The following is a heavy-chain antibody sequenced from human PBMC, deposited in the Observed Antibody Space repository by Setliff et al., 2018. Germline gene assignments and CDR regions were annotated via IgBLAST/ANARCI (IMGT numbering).Heavy chain of an antibody. V-gene: IGHV1-8*03. Sequence: ASVKVSCKASGYPFTSYDINWVRQATGQGLEWMGWMNPNSGNTGYAQKFQGRVTITRNTSISTAYMELSSLRSEDTAVYYCARGRRGNYDFWSGYSNWFDPWGQGTLVTVSS. CDR1: GYPFTSYD. J-gene: IGHJ5*02. D-gene: IGHD3-3*01. CDR3: ARGRRGNYDFWSGYSNWFDP. CDR2: MNPNSGNT.